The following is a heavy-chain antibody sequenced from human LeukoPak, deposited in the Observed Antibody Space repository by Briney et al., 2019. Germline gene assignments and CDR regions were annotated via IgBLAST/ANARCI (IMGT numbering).Heavy chain of an antibody. D-gene: IGHD3-9*01. J-gene: IGHJ3*02. Sequence: SETLSLTCAVSGGSISSSNWWSWVRQPPGKGLEWIGEIYHSGSTNYNPSLKSRVTISVDKSKNQFSLKLSSVTAADTAVYYCATPLADYDILTGYHHQGVLGAFDIWGQGTMVTVSS. V-gene: IGHV4-4*02. CDR1: GGSISSSNW. CDR2: IYHSGST. CDR3: ATPLADYDILTGYHHQGVLGAFDI.